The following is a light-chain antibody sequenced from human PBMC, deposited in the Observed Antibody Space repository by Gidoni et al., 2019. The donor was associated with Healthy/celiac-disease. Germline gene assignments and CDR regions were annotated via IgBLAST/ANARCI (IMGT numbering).Light chain of an antibody. CDR3: SSYTSSSTGV. CDR2: EVS. J-gene: IGLJ3*02. Sequence: QSALTQPASVPGSPGQSIPIPCTGTSSDVGGYNYVSWYQQHPGKAPKLMIYEVSNRPSGVSNRFSGSKSGNTASLTISGLQAEDEADYYCSSYTSSSTGVFGGGTKLTVL. V-gene: IGLV2-14*01. CDR1: SSDVGGYNY.